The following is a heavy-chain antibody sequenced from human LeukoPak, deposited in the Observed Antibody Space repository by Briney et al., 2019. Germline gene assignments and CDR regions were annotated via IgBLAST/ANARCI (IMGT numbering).Heavy chain of an antibody. Sequence: ASVKVSCKASGDTFTGYHMHWVRQAPGQGLEWMGRINPNSGDTNNAQKFQGRVTMTRDTSISTAYMDLSRLTSDDTAVYYCARDFCSSTSCFFDYWGQGTLVTVSS. V-gene: IGHV1-2*06. D-gene: IGHD2-2*01. CDR3: ARDFCSSTSCFFDY. J-gene: IGHJ4*02. CDR2: INPNSGDT. CDR1: GDTFTGYH.